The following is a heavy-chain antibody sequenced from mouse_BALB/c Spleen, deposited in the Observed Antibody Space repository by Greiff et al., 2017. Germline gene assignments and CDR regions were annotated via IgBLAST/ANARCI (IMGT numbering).Heavy chain of an antibody. J-gene: IGHJ4*01. CDR2: INPSNGGT. V-gene: IGHV1S81*02. CDR1: GYTFTSYY. CDR3: TRSDPLYAMDY. Sequence: QVQLKQPGAELVKPGASVKLSCKASGYTFTSYYMYWVKQRPGQGLEWIGGINPSNGGTNFNEKFKSKATLTVDKSSSTAYMQLSSLTSEDSAVYYCTRSDPLYAMDYWGQGTSVTVSS. D-gene: IGHD6-1*01.